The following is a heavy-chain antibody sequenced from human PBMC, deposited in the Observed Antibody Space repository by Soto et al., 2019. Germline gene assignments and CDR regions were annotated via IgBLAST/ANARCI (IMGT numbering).Heavy chain of an antibody. D-gene: IGHD5-12*01. J-gene: IGHJ4*02. CDR1: GFSFSNHG. Sequence: QMQLVESGGGAVQPGRSLRLSCAASGFSFSNHGMHWVRQAPGKGLDWVADISHGGSDTWYADSVKGRFTISRDNSKNTVYLQMDGLRSEDTAIYYCVSGEGRYGHDTQFDYWGQGTLVTVSS. V-gene: IGHV3-30*03. CDR3: VSGEGRYGHDTQFDY. CDR2: ISHGGSDT.